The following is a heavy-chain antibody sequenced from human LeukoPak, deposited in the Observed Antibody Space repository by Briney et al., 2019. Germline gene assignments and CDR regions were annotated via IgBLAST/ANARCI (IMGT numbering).Heavy chain of an antibody. V-gene: IGHV1-18*01. D-gene: IGHD6-19*01. CDR3: ARGRLKRVPFTKVAGALDY. J-gene: IGHJ4*02. CDR1: GYTFTSYD. CDR2: IGTYNGNT. Sequence: ASVKVSCKASGYTFTSYDINWVRQAPGQGLEWVGWIGTYNGNTDYAQKFQGRVIMTADTSTTTAHMELRSLRSDDTAVYYCARGRLKRVPFTKVAGALDYWGQGTRVTVSS.